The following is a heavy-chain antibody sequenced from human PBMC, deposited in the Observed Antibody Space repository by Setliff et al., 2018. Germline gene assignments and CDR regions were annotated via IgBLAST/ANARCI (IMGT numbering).Heavy chain of an antibody. CDR3: ATEGVDTRSSTDYRYYMDV. J-gene: IGHJ6*03. V-gene: IGHV1-18*01. D-gene: IGHD5-18*01. CDR2: ISPANGNT. Sequence: GASVKVSCKASGYNFISYGISWVRQAPGQGLEWMGWISPANGNTNYIQRFQDRVTMTIDTSTSTIYMELRSLRSDDTAVYYCATEGVDTRSSTDYRYYMDVWGKGTTVTVSS. CDR1: GYNFISYG.